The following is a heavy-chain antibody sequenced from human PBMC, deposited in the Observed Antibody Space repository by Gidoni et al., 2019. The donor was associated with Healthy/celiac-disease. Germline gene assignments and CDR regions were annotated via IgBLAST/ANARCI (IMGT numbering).Heavy chain of an antibody. CDR1: GGSISSGGYY. CDR2: IYYSGST. J-gene: IGHJ4*02. D-gene: IGHD2-15*01. CDR3: ARVVCSGGSCYLDY. Sequence: GGSISSGGYYWSWIRQHPGKGLEWIGYIYYSGSTYYNPSLKSRVTTSVDTSKNQFSLKLSSVTAADTAVYYCARVVCSGGSCYLDYWGQGTLVTVSS. V-gene: IGHV4-31*02.